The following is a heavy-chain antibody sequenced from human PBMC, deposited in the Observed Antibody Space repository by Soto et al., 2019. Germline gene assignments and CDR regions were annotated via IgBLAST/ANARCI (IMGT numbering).Heavy chain of an antibody. CDR3: ASHDYAHYGMDV. J-gene: IGHJ6*02. D-gene: IGHD3-16*01. V-gene: IGHV4-30-4*01. CDR1: GGSISSGDYY. CDR2: IYYSGST. Sequence: LSLTCTVSGGSISSGDYYWSWIRQPPGKGLEWIGYIYYSGSTYYNPSLKSRVTISVDTSKNQFSLKLSSVTAADTAVYYCASHDYAHYGMDVWGQGTTVTVSS.